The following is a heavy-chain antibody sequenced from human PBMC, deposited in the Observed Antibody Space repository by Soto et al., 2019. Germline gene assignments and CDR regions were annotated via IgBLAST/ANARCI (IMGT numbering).Heavy chain of an antibody. D-gene: IGHD2-2*01. V-gene: IGHV1-58*01. J-gene: IGHJ6*02. CDR1: GVTFACRS. CDR2: IIVGSGNA. CDR3: ARHDCISSSCYYYYYYGMDV. Sequence: PAEASCKARGVTFACRSVRWARHSRGQRLEWIGWIIVGSGNANYAQKFQGRVTITVDESTSTAYMELSSLRSEDTAVYYCARHDCISSSCYYYYYYGMDVWGQGTTVTVSS.